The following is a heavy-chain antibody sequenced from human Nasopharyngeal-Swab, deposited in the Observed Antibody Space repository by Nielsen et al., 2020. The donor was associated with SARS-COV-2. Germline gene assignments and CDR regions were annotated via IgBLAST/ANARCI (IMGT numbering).Heavy chain of an antibody. CDR1: GGSISSYY. Sequence: SETLSLTCTVSGGSISSYYWSWIRQPPGKGLEWIGEINHSGSTNYNSSLKSRVTISVDTSKNQFSLKLSSVTAADTAVYYCSPYTVTTGNFDYWGQGTLVTVSS. CDR2: INHSGST. D-gene: IGHD4-17*01. CDR3: SPYTVTTGNFDY. V-gene: IGHV4-34*01. J-gene: IGHJ4*02.